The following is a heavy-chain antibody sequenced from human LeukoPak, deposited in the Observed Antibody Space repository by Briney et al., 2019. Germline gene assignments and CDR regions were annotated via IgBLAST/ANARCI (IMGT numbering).Heavy chain of an antibody. CDR2: SYYSGST. Sequence: PSETPSLTCAVSGGSVTSYYWSWIRQPPGKGLEWIAYSYYSGSTNYNPSLKSRVTISVDTSKNQFSLELSSVTAADTAVYYCARGGKWVATSSVFDYWGQGTLVTVSS. V-gene: IGHV4-59*02. D-gene: IGHD5-12*01. CDR1: GGSVTSYY. J-gene: IGHJ4*02. CDR3: ARGGKWVATSSVFDY.